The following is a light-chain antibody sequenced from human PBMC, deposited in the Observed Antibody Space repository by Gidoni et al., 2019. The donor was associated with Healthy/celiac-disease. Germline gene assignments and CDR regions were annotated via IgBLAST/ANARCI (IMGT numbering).Light chain of an antibody. CDR3: QSADSSGTYV. Sequence: SYELKQPPSVSVSPGQTARITCYGDALPKQYAYWYQQKQGQAPVLVIYKDSERPSGIPERFSGSSSGTTVTLTISGVQAEDEADYYCQSADSSGTYVFGTGTKVTVL. J-gene: IGLJ1*01. CDR1: ALPKQY. V-gene: IGLV3-25*03. CDR2: KDS.